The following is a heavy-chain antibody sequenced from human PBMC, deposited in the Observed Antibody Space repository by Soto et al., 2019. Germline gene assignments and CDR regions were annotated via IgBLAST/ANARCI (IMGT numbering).Heavy chain of an antibody. Sequence: RLSCAASGFSFSHYWMHWVRQAPGKGLVWVSSISGSGVGTEYADSVKGRFTISRDNSKDTLYLQMNSLRAEDTAIFYCAKDPSWYYDFSRGLPYYWGQRTLVRVSS. CDR2: ISGSGVGT. V-gene: IGHV3-23*01. CDR3: AKDPSWYYDFSRGLPYY. CDR1: GFSFSHYW. D-gene: IGHD3-3*01. J-gene: IGHJ4*02.